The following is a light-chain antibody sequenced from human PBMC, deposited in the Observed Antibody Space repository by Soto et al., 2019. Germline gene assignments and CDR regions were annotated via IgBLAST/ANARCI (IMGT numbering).Light chain of an antibody. CDR3: HQRNVWPPVT. J-gene: IGKJ5*01. CDR2: GAF. V-gene: IGKV3-11*01. CDR1: PSVTNF. Sequence: EIVLSHSPASLSFSPGERATLSCRASPSVTNFLAWYQQKPGQAPRLLIYGAFNRATGIPARFSGSGSGTDFTLTISSLEPEDSAIYYCHQRNVWPPVTFGQGTRPEIK.